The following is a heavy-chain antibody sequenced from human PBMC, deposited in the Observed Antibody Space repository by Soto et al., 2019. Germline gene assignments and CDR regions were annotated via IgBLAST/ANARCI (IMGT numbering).Heavy chain of an antibody. Sequence: QVQLQESGPGLVKPSQTLSLTCTVSAGSITSDEYYWNWLRYRPGKGLEWIGFIHHTGRTFYTPSLESRASISINTSESQFSLNLVSVTVADTAVYYCACRSTGSGSSFFDYWGSGTVVTVSS. CDR3: ACRSTGSGSSFFDY. D-gene: IGHD3-10*01. J-gene: IGHJ4*02. V-gene: IGHV4-31*03. CDR2: IHHTGRT. CDR1: AGSITSDEYY.